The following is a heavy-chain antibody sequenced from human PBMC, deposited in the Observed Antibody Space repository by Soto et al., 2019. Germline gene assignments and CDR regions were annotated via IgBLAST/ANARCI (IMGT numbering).Heavy chain of an antibody. CDR3: VRDSPPTVRGVRDYYGMDV. J-gene: IGHJ6*02. V-gene: IGHV4-31*03. CDR2: IYYTGST. Sequence: QVRLQESGPGLVRPSQTLSLTCTVTGGSISSGGYYWSWIRQHPEKGLEWIGHIYYTGSTYYNPSLMRRVTMSADTSKNQFSLRLGSVTAADTAVYYCVRDSPPTVRGVRDYYGMDVWGQGTTVTVSS. D-gene: IGHD3-10*01. CDR1: GGSISSGGYY.